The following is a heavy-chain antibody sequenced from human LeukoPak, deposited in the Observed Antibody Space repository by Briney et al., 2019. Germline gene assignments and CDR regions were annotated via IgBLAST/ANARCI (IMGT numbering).Heavy chain of an antibody. CDR1: GFPFSSYG. J-gene: IGHJ4*02. CDR3: AKATTTVVTAIDY. Sequence: GGSLRLSFAASGFPFSSYGMHWVRPAPGKGLEWVAVISYDGSNKYYADSVKGRFTISRDNSKNTLYLQMNSLRAEDTAVYYCAKATTTVVTAIDYWGQGTLVTVSS. V-gene: IGHV3-30*18. CDR2: ISYDGSNK. D-gene: IGHD4-23*01.